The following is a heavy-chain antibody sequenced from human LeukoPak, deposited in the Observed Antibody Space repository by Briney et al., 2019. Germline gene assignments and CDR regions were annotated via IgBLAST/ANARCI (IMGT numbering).Heavy chain of an antibody. CDR3: ARDGRYSGSSDAFDI. J-gene: IGHJ3*02. CDR2: INHSGST. D-gene: IGHD1-26*01. Sequence: PSETLSLTCAVYGGSFSGYYWSWIRQPPGKGLEWIGEINHSGSTNYNPSLKSRVTISVDTSKNQFSLKLSSVTAADTAVYYCARDGRYSGSSDAFDIWGQGTMVTVSS. CDR1: GGSFSGYY. V-gene: IGHV4-34*01.